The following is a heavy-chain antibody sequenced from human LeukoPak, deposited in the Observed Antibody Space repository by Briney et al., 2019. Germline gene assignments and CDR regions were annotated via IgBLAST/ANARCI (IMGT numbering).Heavy chain of an antibody. J-gene: IGHJ4*02. V-gene: IGHV4-30-4*08. CDR2: IYYSGST. Sequence: PSETLSLTCTVSGGSISSSGYYWGWIRQPPGKGLEWIGYIYYSGSTYYNPSLKSRVTISVDTSKNQFSLKLSSVTAADTAVYYCARCDGGSTGCYTVDYWGQGTLVTVSS. CDR1: GGSISSSGYY. D-gene: IGHD2-2*02. CDR3: ARCDGGSTGCYTVDY.